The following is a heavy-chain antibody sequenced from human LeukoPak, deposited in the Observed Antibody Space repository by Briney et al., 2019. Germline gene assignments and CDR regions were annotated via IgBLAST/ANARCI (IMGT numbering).Heavy chain of an antibody. CDR1: GVTFSSYG. V-gene: IGHV3-30*18. J-gene: IGHJ4*02. CDR3: AKEARGQGGYTDY. Sequence: PGGSLRLSCAASGVTFSSYGMHWVRQAPGKGLERAAVISYDGSNNYYADSVKGRFTISRDNSKNTLYLQMNSLRAEDTAVYYCAKEARGQGGYTDYWGQGTLVTVSS. CDR2: ISYDGSNN. D-gene: IGHD6-13*01.